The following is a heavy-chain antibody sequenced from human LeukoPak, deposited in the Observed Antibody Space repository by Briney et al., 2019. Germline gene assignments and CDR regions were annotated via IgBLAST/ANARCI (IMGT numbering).Heavy chain of an antibody. Sequence: SETLSLTWTVSGGSISSGDYYWSWIRQSPGKGLEWIGYIYYSGSTYYNPSLRSRVTISVDTSKNQFSLKLSSVTAADTAVYYCARAYCSSTSCPNHDAFDIWGQGTMVTVSS. CDR2: IYYSGST. D-gene: IGHD2-2*01. J-gene: IGHJ3*02. V-gene: IGHV4-30-4*08. CDR3: ARAYCSSTSCPNHDAFDI. CDR1: GGSISSGDYY.